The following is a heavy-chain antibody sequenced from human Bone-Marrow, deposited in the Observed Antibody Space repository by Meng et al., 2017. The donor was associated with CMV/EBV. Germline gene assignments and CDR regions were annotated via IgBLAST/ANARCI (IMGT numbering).Heavy chain of an antibody. Sequence: ASVKVSCKASGYTFTGYYMHWVRQAPGQGLEWMGWINPNSGGTNYAQKFQSRVTMTRDTSISTAYMELSRLRSDDTAVYYCARDQLPSQDAFDIWGQGTMVTVSS. D-gene: IGHD2-2*01. V-gene: IGHV1-2*02. CDR2: INPNSGGT. CDR1: GYTFTGYY. J-gene: IGHJ3*02. CDR3: ARDQLPSQDAFDI.